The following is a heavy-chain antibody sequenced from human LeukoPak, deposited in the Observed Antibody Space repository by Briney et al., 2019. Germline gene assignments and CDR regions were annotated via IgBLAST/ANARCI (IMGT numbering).Heavy chain of an antibody. Sequence: PSETLSLTCTVSGGSISSYYWSWIRQPPGKGLEWIGYIYYSGSTNYNPSLKSRVTISVDTSKNQFPLKLSSVTAADTAVYYCASSGTMVRGVIISWGQGTLVTVSS. CDR1: GGSISSYY. CDR3: ASSGTMVRGVIIS. CDR2: IYYSGST. V-gene: IGHV4-59*01. J-gene: IGHJ5*02. D-gene: IGHD3-10*01.